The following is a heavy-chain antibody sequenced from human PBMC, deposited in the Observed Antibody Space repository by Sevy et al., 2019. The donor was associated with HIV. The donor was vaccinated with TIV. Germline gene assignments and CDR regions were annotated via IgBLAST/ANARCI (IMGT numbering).Heavy chain of an antibody. CDR2: ISGSGGST. CDR3: AKDRREYQLLYAYFQH. J-gene: IGHJ1*01. Sequence: GGSLRLSCAASGFTFSSYAMSWVRQVPGKGLEWVSAISGSGGSTYYADSVKGRFTISRDNSKNMLYLLMNSLRAEDTAVYYCAKDRREYQLLYAYFQHWGQGTLVTVSS. V-gene: IGHV3-23*01. CDR1: GFTFSSYA. D-gene: IGHD2-2*02.